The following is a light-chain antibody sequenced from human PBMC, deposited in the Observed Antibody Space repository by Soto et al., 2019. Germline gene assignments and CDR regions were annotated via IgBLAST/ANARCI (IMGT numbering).Light chain of an antibody. CDR3: QQYHNWPPYQ. Sequence: EIVMTQSPATLSVSPGERATLSCRASQSVSSNLAWYQQKPGQAPRLLIYGASTRATNIPARFSGSGSGTEFTLNISSLQSEDFAVYYCQQYHNWPPYQLGQGTKLDIK. V-gene: IGKV3-15*01. J-gene: IGKJ2*01. CDR2: GAS. CDR1: QSVSSN.